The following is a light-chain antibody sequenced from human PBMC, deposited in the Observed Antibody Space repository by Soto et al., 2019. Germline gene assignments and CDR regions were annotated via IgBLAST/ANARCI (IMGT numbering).Light chain of an antibody. CDR2: AAS. J-gene: IGKJ4*01. V-gene: IGKV1-9*01. CDR1: QGISSY. Sequence: DIQLTQSPSFLSASVGDRVTITCRASQGISSYLAWYQQKPGKAPKLLIYAASTWQSGVPSRFSGSGSGTEFTLTISRLQPEDFATYYCQQLNSYPGLTFGGGTKVEIK. CDR3: QQLNSYPGLT.